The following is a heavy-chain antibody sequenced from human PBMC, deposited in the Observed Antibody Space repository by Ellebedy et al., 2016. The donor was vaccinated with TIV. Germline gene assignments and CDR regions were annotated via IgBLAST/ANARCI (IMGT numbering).Heavy chain of an antibody. J-gene: IGHJ5*02. V-gene: IGHV1-69*13. D-gene: IGHD3-10*01. CDR2: IIPIFGTA. CDR3: ARGRSFSGNWFDP. Sequence: SVKVSXKASGGTFSSYAISWVRQAPGQGLEWMGGIIPIFGTANYAQKFQGRVTITADESTSTAYMELSSLRSEDTAVYYCARGRSFSGNWFDPWGQGTLVTVSS. CDR1: GGTFSSYA.